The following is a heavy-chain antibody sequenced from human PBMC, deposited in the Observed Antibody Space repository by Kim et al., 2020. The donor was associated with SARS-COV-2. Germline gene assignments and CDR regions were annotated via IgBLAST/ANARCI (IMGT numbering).Heavy chain of an antibody. CDR3: ASTPRLDTAIAF. D-gene: IGHD5-18*01. Sequence: GGSLRLSCAASGFTFSSYGMHWVRQAPGKGLEWVAVIWYDGSNKYYADSVKGRFTISRDNSKNTLYLQMNSLRAEDTAVYYCASTPRLDTAIAFWGQGTLVTVSS. CDR2: IWYDGSNK. V-gene: IGHV3-33*01. J-gene: IGHJ4*02. CDR1: GFTFSSYG.